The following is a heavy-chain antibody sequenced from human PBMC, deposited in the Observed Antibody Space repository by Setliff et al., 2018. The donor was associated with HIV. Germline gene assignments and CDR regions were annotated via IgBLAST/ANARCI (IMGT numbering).Heavy chain of an antibody. CDR3: ARRGVPQQIDLDS. J-gene: IGHJ5*01. Sequence: GASVKVSCKASGYKFTSYYIHWVRQAPGQGLEWMGIINPSIVSTTYAEKFQGRVAMTRDTSTGTVYMELSSLKSEDTAVYYCARRGVPQQIDLDSWGHGTLVTVSS. CDR1: GYKFTSYY. CDR2: INPSIVST. V-gene: IGHV1-46*01. D-gene: IGHD3-10*01.